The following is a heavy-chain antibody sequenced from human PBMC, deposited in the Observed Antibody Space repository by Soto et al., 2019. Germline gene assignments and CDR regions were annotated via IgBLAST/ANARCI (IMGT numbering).Heavy chain of an antibody. CDR1: GGSFSGYY. D-gene: IGHD6-6*01. Sequence: SETLSLTCAVYGGSFSGYYWSWIRQPPGKGLEWIGEINHSGSTNYNPSLKSRVTISVGTSKNQFSLKLSSVTAADTAVYYCAASGVAARPDYYGMDVWGQGTTVTVSS. V-gene: IGHV4-34*01. J-gene: IGHJ6*02. CDR3: AASGVAARPDYYGMDV. CDR2: INHSGST.